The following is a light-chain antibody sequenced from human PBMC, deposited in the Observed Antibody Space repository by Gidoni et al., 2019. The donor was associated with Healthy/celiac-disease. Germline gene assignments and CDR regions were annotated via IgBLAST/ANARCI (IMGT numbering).Light chain of an antibody. CDR1: QSVSSN. V-gene: IGKV3-15*01. CDR2: GAS. Sequence: EIVMTQSPATLSVSPGERATLSCRASQSVSSNLAWYQQKPGQAPRLLIYGASTRAAGIPARFGGSGCGTEFTLIISSLQSEDFAVDYCQQYNNWPYTFGQGTKLEIK. CDR3: QQYNNWPYT. J-gene: IGKJ2*01.